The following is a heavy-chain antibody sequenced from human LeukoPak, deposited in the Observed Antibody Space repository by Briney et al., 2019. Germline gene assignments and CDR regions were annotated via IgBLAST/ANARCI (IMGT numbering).Heavy chain of an antibody. Sequence: SETLSLTCTVSGASISSYYWSWVRQPAGRGLEWIGRIYISGSTDYNPSLKSRVTMSVDTSKNQLSLKLSSVTDADTAIYLCARDREEPATGYGSHYFEYWGQGTLVTVSS. CDR3: ARDREEPATGYGSHYFEY. J-gene: IGHJ4*02. CDR1: GASISSYY. CDR2: IYISGST. V-gene: IGHV4-4*07. D-gene: IGHD1-14*01.